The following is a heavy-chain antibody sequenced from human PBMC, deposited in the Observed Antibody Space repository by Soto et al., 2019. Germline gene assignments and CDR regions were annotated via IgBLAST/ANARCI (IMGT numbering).Heavy chain of an antibody. D-gene: IGHD1-26*01. Sequence: QVQLQQWGAGLLKPSETLSLTCAVYGGSFSGYYWSWIRQPPGKGLEWIREINHSGSTNYNPSLKSRVTISVDTSKNQFSLKRSSVTAADTAVYYCARRPVGVSRTDWYFDLWGRGTLVTVSS. V-gene: IGHV4-34*01. CDR2: INHSGST. J-gene: IGHJ2*01. CDR1: GGSFSGYY. CDR3: ARRPVGVSRTDWYFDL.